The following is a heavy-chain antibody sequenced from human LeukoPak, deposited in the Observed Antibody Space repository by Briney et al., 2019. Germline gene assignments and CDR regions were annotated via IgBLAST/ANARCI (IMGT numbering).Heavy chain of an antibody. Sequence: KPGGSLRLSCAASGFTFSSYSMNWVRQAPGKGLEWVSSISSSSSYIYYADSVKGRFTISRDNAKNPLYLQMNSLRAEDTAVYYCARDLRVTMIEWFDYWGQGTLVTVSS. V-gene: IGHV3-21*01. CDR1: GFTFSSYS. CDR2: ISSSSSYI. D-gene: IGHD3-22*01. CDR3: ARDLRVTMIEWFDY. J-gene: IGHJ4*02.